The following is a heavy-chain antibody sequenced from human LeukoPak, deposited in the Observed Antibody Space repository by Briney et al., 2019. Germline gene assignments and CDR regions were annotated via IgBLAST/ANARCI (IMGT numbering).Heavy chain of an antibody. D-gene: IGHD4-17*01. CDR2: IYTSGST. CDR3: ASEVYVDYGDYYYYGMDV. J-gene: IGHJ6*02. CDR1: GGSISSGSYY. Sequence: PSETLSLTCTVSGGSISSGSYYWSWIRQPAGKGLEWIGRIYTSGSTNYNPSLKSRVTISVDTSKNQFSLKQSSVTAADTAVYYCASEVYVDYGDYYYYGMDVWGQGTTVTVSS. V-gene: IGHV4-61*02.